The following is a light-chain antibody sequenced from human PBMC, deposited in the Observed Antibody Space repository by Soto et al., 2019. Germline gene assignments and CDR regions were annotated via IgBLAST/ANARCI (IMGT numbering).Light chain of an antibody. CDR2: DAS. V-gene: IGKV3-20*01. J-gene: IGKJ1*01. CDR3: QQYGGSPRT. CDR1: QSLSNNY. Sequence: EIVLTQSPATLSLSPGESATLSCRASQSLSNNYLAWYQQKTGQATRLLIYDASSRATGIPARFSGSGSGTDFTLTISSLQPEEFAVYYCQQYGGSPRTFGQGTKVDIK.